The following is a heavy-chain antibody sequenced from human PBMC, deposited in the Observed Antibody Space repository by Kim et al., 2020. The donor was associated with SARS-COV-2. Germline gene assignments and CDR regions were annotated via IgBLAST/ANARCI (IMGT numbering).Heavy chain of an antibody. CDR3: ASDFSCFGELPLDY. V-gene: IGHV3-74*01. J-gene: IGHJ4*02. Sequence: ASVKGRFTISSDNAQNTLYLQMNSMRSEDTAVYYCASDFSCFGELPLDYWGQGTLVTVSS. D-gene: IGHD3-10*01.